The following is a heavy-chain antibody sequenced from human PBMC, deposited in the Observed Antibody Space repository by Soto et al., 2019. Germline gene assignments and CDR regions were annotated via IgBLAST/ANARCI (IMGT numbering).Heavy chain of an antibody. V-gene: IGHV1-24*01. J-gene: IGHJ6*03. Sequence: ASVKVSCKVSGYTLTELSMHWVRQAPGKGLEWMGGFDPEDGETIYARKFQGRVTVTEDTSTDTDYMELSSLRSEDTAVYYCATVNMVRGVIPYYYYYYMDVWGKGTTVTVSS. CDR3: ATVNMVRGVIPYYYYYYMDV. D-gene: IGHD3-10*01. CDR1: GYTLTELS. CDR2: FDPEDGET.